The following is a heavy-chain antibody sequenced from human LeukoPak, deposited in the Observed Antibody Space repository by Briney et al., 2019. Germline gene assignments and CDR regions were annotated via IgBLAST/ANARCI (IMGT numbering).Heavy chain of an antibody. D-gene: IGHD1-1*01. CDR3: ARTTFARGMDV. J-gene: IGHJ6*02. V-gene: IGHV4-59*01. CDR1: GGSISSYY. CDR2: IYYSGST. Sequence: SETLSLTCTVSGGSISSYYWSWIRQPPGKGLEWIGYIYYSGSTNYNPSLKSRVTISVDTSKNQFSLKLSSVTAADTAVYYCARTTFARGMDVWGQGTTVTVSS.